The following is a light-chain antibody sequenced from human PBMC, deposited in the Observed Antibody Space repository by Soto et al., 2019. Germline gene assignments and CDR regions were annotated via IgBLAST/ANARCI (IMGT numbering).Light chain of an antibody. CDR3: QQYDGAPLT. J-gene: IGKJ3*01. V-gene: IGKV3-20*01. CDR1: QTLSINS. Sequence: IVLTQSPGTLSLSQGERATLFCRASQTLSINSLAWYQQKPGQAPRLLIYGASTRHTGIPDRFNGSGSGTDFALTINRLEPEDFAVYYCQQYDGAPLTFGPGTKVNVK. CDR2: GAS.